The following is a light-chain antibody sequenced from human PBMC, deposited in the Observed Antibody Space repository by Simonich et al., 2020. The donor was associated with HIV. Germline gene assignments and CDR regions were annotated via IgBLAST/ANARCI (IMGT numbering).Light chain of an antibody. CDR3: QHYNNYLYT. J-gene: IGKJ2*01. CDR2: KTS. CDR1: QSMSSW. Sequence: DIQMTQSPSTLSASVGDRVIITCRASQSMSSWLAWYQQKPGKAPKLLLYKTSTLESGVPSRFSGSGSGTEFTLTISSLQPDDFATYYCQHYNNYLYTFGQGTKLEI. V-gene: IGKV1-5*03.